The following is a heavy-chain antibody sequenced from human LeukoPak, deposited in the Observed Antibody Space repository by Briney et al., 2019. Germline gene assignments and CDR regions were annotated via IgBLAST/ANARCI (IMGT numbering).Heavy chain of an antibody. D-gene: IGHD5-24*01. CDR3: ARDGRGWLQTSYYYGMDV. V-gene: IGHV4-59*01. CDR2: IYYSGST. Sequence: SETLSLTCTVSGGSISGYYWSWIRQPPGKGLEWIGYIYYSGSTNYNPSLKSRVTISVDTSKNQFSLKLSSVTAADTAVYYCARDGRGWLQTSYYYGMDVWGQGTTVTVSS. CDR1: GGSISGYY. J-gene: IGHJ6*02.